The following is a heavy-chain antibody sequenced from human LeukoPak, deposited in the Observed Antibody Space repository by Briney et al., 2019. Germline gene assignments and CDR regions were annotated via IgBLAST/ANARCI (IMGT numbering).Heavy chain of an antibody. CDR2: INSDGSST. D-gene: IGHD6-19*01. J-gene: IGHJ5*02. V-gene: IGHV3-74*01. CDR3: ARSGWSLANWFDP. Sequence: PGGSLRLSCAASEFTFSSYWMHWVRQAPGKGLVWVSRINSDGSSTSYADPVKGRFTISRDNAKNTLYLQMNSLRAEDTAVYYCARSGWSLANWFDPWGQGTLVTVSS. CDR1: EFTFSSYW.